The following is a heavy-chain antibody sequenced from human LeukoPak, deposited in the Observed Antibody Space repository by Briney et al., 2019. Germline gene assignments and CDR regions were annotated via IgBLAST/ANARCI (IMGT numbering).Heavy chain of an antibody. CDR3: AKDRFKYSWNDAFNY. CDR1: EFTFSSYS. Sequence: GGPLRLSCAASEFTFSSYSMNWVRQAPGKGLEWVSYITNSGNSKSYADSVKGRFTISRDNTKNSLYLQMNGLRAEDTAVYYCAKDRFKYSWNDAFNYWGQGALVTVSS. D-gene: IGHD1-20*01. V-gene: IGHV3-48*01. CDR2: ITNSGNSK. J-gene: IGHJ4*02.